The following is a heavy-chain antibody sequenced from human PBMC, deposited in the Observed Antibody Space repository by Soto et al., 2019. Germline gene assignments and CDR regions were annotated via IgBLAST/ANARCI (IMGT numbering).Heavy chain of an antibody. J-gene: IGHJ4*02. CDR2: ISSSGSTM. V-gene: IGHV3-48*03. CDR1: GFTFSSYE. CDR3: ALSNWNDLDY. D-gene: IGHD1-20*01. Sequence: PGGSLRLSCAASGFTFSSYEMNWVRQAPGKGLEWVSYISSSGSTMYYADSVEGRFTISRDNAKNSAYLQMSSLRAEDTAVYYCALSNWNDLDYWGQGTLVTVS.